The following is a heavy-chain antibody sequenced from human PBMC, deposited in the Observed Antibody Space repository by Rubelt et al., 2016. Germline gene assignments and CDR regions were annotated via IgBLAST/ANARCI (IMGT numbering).Heavy chain of an antibody. CDR3: ASRGRYYGSGSYPPRTGIVDY. V-gene: IGHV4-31*03. CDR2: INHSGST. Sequence: QVQLQESGPGLVKPSQTLSLTCTVSGGSISSGGYYWSWIRQPPEKGLEWIGEINHSGSTNYTPSLKSRVTIPGDTSKNQFSLKLSAVTAADTAGDYWASRGRYYGSGSYPPRTGIVDYWGQGTLVTVSS. CDR1: GGSISSGGYY. J-gene: IGHJ4*02. D-gene: IGHD3-10*01.